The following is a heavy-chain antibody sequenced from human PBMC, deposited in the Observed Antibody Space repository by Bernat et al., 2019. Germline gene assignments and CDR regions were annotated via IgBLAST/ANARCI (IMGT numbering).Heavy chain of an antibody. Sequence: EVQLVESGGGLVQPGRSLRLSCTASGFTFGDYAMSWVRQAPGKGLEWVGFIRSKAYGGTTEYASSVKGRFTISRDDSKSIAYRQMNSLKAEDTAVYYGLRDIAARASINWFDPWGEGTLVTVSS. J-gene: IGHJ5*02. CDR3: LRDIAARASINWFDP. CDR2: IRSKAYGGTT. CDR1: GFTFGDYA. D-gene: IGHD6-6*01. V-gene: IGHV3-49*04.